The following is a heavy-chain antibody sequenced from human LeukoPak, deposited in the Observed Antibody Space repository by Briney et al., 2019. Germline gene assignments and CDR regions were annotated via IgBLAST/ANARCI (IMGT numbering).Heavy chain of an antibody. D-gene: IGHD3-22*01. CDR1: GGSISSSNW. CDR2: IYHSGST. V-gene: IGHV4-4*02. CDR3: ASRPLYDSSPNDY. J-gene: IGHJ4*02. Sequence: SETLSLTCAVSGGSISSSNWWSWVHQPPGKGLEWIGEIYHSGSTNYNPSLKSRVTISVDKSKNQFSLKLSSVTAADTAVYYCASRPLYDSSPNDYWGQGTLVTVSS.